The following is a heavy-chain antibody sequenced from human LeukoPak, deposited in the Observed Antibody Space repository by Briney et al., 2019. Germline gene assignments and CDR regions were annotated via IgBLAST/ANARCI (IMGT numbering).Heavy chain of an antibody. J-gene: IGHJ5*02. CDR2: INHSGST. D-gene: IGHD3-9*01. CDR3: ARGPIYDILTGYYPNWFDP. CDR1: GGSFSGYY. Sequence: PSETLSLTRAVYGGSFSGYYWSWIRQPPGKGLEWIGEINHSGSTNYNPSLKSRVTISVDTSKNQFSLKLSSVTAADTAVYYCARGPIYDILTGYYPNWFDPWGQGTLVTVSS. V-gene: IGHV4-34*01.